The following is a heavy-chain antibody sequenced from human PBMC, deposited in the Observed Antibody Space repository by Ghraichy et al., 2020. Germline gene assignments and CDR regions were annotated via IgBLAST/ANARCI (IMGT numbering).Heavy chain of an antibody. J-gene: IGHJ5*02. CDR3: TTHSLRITMVRGVIWFDP. V-gene: IGHV3-15*01. CDR1: GFTFSNAW. Sequence: GGSLRLSCAASGFTFSNAWMSWVRQAPGKGLEWVGRIKSKTDGGTTDYAAPVKGRFTISRDDSKNTLYLQMNSLKTEDTAVYYCTTHSLRITMVRGVIWFDPWGQGTLVTVSS. D-gene: IGHD3-10*01. CDR2: IKSKTDGGTT.